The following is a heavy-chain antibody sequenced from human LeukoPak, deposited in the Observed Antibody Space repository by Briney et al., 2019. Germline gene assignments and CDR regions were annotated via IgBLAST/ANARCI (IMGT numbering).Heavy chain of an antibody. CDR1: GFTFSSYA. V-gene: IGHV3-23*01. D-gene: IGHD3-3*01. Sequence: PGGSLRLSCAASGFTFSSYAMSWVRQAPGKGLEWVSAISGSGGSTYYADSVKGRFTISRDNSKNTLYLQMNSLRAEDTAVYYYAKDGITIFGVAYGLDYWGQGTLVTVSS. CDR2: ISGSGGST. CDR3: AKDGITIFGVAYGLDY. J-gene: IGHJ4*02.